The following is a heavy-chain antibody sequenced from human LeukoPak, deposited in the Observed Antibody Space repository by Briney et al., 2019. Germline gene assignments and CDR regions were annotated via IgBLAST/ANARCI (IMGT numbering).Heavy chain of an antibody. V-gene: IGHV3-64*01. CDR3: ARASGPVWVRFDY. D-gene: IGHD3-3*01. J-gene: IGHJ4*02. CDR2: ISTNGGRT. Sequence: GGSLRLSCTASGFTFSSYAMHWVRQAPGKGLECVSAISTNGGRTYYANSVKGRFTISRDNSKNTLYLQMGSLRAEDTAVYYCARASGPVWVRFDYWGQGTLVTVSS. CDR1: GFTFSSYA.